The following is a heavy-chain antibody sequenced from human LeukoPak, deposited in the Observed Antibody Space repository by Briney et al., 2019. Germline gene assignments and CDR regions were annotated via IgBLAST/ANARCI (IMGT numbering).Heavy chain of an antibody. CDR2: ISSTSTYS. V-gene: IGHV3-21*01. D-gene: IGHD2-15*01. CDR3: ARVLPVAATEAFDI. J-gene: IGHJ3*02. Sequence: PGGSLRLSCAASGFTFSSYTMNWVRQAPGKGLVWVSSISSTSTYSYYSDSVKGRFTISRDNAKNSLSLQMNSLRAEDTAVYYCARVLPVAATEAFDIWGQGTVVTVSS. CDR1: GFTFSSYT.